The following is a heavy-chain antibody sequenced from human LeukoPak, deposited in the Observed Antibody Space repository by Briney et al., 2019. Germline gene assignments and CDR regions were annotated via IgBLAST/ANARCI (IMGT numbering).Heavy chain of an antibody. CDR3: ARDRTSVTTGWFDP. CDR1: GFTFSGYN. D-gene: IGHD4-17*01. V-gene: IGHV3-21*01. J-gene: IGHJ5*02. Sequence: KPGGSLRLSCAASGFTFSGYNMNWVRQAPGKGLEWVSSISSSSSYIYYADSVKGRFTISRDNAKNSLYLQMNSLRAEDTAVYYCARDRTSVTTGWFDPWGQGTLVTVSS. CDR2: ISSSSSYI.